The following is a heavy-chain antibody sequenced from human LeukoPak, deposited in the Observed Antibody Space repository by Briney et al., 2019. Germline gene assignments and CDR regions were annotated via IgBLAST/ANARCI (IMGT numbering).Heavy chain of an antibody. CDR1: GYTFTIYD. J-gene: IGHJ6*02. Sequence: ASVRVSSKASGYTFTIYDIKWVRQAPGQGLEWMGWMNPNSGNTGYAQKLQGRVTMTRNTSISTAYMELSSLRSEDTAVYYCAREPYYYDSSGYYYWGYYYYGMDVWGQGPTVTVSS. V-gene: IGHV1-8*01. CDR2: MNPNSGNT. CDR3: AREPYYYDSSGYYYWGYYYYGMDV. D-gene: IGHD3-22*01.